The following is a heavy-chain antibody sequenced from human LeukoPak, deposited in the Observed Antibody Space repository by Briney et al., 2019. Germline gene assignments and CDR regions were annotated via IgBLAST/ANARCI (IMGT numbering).Heavy chain of an antibody. Sequence: PGGSLRLSCAASGFTFSSYSMNWVRQAPGKGLEWVSAISGSGGSTYYADSVKGRFTISRDNSKNTLYLQMNSLRAEDTAVYSCAKGSHGYSSSSADYWGQGTLVTVSS. V-gene: IGHV3-23*01. CDR3: AKGSHGYSSSSADY. J-gene: IGHJ4*02. CDR2: ISGSGGST. CDR1: GFTFSSYS. D-gene: IGHD6-6*01.